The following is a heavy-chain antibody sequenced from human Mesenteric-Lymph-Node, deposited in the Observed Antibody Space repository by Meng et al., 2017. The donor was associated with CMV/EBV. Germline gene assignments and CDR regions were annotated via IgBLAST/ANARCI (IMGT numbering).Heavy chain of an antibody. CDR1: GFTFSSYS. CDR2: ISSSSSYI. Sequence: GESLKISCAAFGFTFSSYSMNWVRQAPGKGLEWVSSISSSSSYIYYADSVKGRFTISRDNAKNSLYLQMNSLRAEDTAVYYCARGPLPRYYYYGMDVWGQGTTVTVSS. V-gene: IGHV3-21*01. J-gene: IGHJ6*02. CDR3: ARGPLPRYYYYGMDV.